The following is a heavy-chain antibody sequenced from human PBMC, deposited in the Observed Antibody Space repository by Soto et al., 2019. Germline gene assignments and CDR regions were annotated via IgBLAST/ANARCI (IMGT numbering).Heavy chain of an antibody. V-gene: IGHV1-46*03. J-gene: IGHJ5*02. Sequence: ASVKVSCKASGYTFTTYYIHWVRQAPGQRLEWMGIINPYSDSTSYTQKFQGRLTMTRDTSTSTVYIELSSLISEDTAVYYCARGGYYYGSASPPPHWLAPWGQGTLVTVSS. CDR1: GYTFTTYY. CDR3: ARGGYYYGSASPPPHWLAP. D-gene: IGHD3-10*01. CDR2: INPYSDST.